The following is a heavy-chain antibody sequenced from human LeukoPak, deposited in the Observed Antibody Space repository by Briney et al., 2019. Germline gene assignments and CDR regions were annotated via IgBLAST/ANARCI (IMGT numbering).Heavy chain of an antibody. CDR3: ASLFPYSGPGY. Sequence: GGSLRLSCAASGFTVSNNYMSWVRQAPGKGLEWVSTLYSGGTTYYADSVKGRFTISRDNSKNTLYLQMNSLRAEDTAVYYCASLFPYSGPGYWGQGTLVTVSS. CDR2: LYSGGTT. J-gene: IGHJ4*02. CDR1: GFTVSNNY. V-gene: IGHV3-53*01. D-gene: IGHD1-26*01.